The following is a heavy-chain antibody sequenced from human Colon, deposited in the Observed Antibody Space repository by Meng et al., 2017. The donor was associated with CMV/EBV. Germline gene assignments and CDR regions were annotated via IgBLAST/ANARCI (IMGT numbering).Heavy chain of an antibody. D-gene: IGHD3-10*01. CDR3: GKNRVEA. Sequence: GGSLRLSCVASGFSFSNFWMSWVRQAPGKGLEWVANIKEDGSEQHYADSVKGRFTISRDNAKNSLYLQMNSLRAGDTALYYCGKNRVEAWGQGTLVTVSS. J-gene: IGHJ5*02. CDR1: GFSFSNFW. CDR2: IKEDGSEQ. V-gene: IGHV3-7*01.